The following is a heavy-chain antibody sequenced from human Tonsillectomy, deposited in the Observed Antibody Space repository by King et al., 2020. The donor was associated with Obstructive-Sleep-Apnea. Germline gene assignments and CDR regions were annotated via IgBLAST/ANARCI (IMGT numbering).Heavy chain of an antibody. CDR3: AKAYYYDSSGYYYDY. CDR2: ISGSGGST. J-gene: IGHJ4*02. V-gene: IGHV3-23*04. Sequence: VQLVESGGGLVQPGGSLRLSCAASGFTFSSYAMTCVRQAPGKGLEWVSGISGSGGSTYYADSVKGRLTISRDNSKNTLYLQMNSLRAADTAVYYCAKAYYYDSSGYYYDYWGQGTLVTVSS. D-gene: IGHD3-22*01. CDR1: GFTFSSYA.